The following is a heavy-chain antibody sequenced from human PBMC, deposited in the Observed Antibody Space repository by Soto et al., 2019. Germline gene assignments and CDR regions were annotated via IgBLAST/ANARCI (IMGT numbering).Heavy chain of an antibody. Sequence: PGGSLRLSCVASGFTFSTYAMSWVRQAPGKGLEWVSAISGSGGGTYYADSVKGRFTISRDNSKNTLYLQMNSLRAEDTAVYYCATNSGSYYGVDYWGQGTLVTVSS. D-gene: IGHD1-26*01. CDR2: ISGSGGGT. V-gene: IGHV3-23*01. CDR3: ATNSGSYYGVDY. CDR1: GFTFSTYA. J-gene: IGHJ4*02.